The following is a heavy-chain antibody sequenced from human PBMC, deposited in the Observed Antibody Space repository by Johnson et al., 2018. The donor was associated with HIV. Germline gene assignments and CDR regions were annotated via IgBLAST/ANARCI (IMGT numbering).Heavy chain of an antibody. V-gene: IGHV3-33*08. D-gene: IGHD5-18*01. Sequence: QVQLVESGGGLVKPGGSLRLSCAASGFIFSDYYMSWIRQAPGKGLEWVAVIRYDGSNKFFADSVKGRFTISRDNSKNTLYLQMNSLRAEDTAVYYCARAYTYGAFDIWGQGTMVTVSS. CDR3: ARAYTYGAFDI. J-gene: IGHJ3*02. CDR2: IRYDGSNK. CDR1: GFIFSDYY.